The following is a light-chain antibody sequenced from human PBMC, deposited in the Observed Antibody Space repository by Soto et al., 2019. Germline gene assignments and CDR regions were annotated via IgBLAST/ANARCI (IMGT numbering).Light chain of an antibody. Sequence: DIQMTQSPSSLSASLGDRVTITCRASQSISTYLNWYQQKPGKAPKLLIYAASNLQSGVPSRFSGSGSGTDFTLTISSLQPEDFTTYYCQQGYSAPMYTFGQGTKVEIK. V-gene: IGKV1-39*01. CDR2: AAS. J-gene: IGKJ2*01. CDR3: QQGYSAPMYT. CDR1: QSISTY.